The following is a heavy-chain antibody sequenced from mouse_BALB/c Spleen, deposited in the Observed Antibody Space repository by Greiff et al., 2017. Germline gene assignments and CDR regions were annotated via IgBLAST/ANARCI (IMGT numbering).Heavy chain of an antibody. CDR1: GFSLTGYG. Sequence: VQLKESGPGLVAPSQSLSITCTVSGFSLTGYGVNWVRQPPGKGLEWLGMIWGDGSTDYNSALKSRLSISKDNSKSQVFLKMNSLQTDDTARYYCARDGEVRYYAMDYWGQGTSVTVSS. D-gene: IGHD2-14*01. CDR2: IWGDGST. J-gene: IGHJ4*01. CDR3: ARDGEVRYYAMDY. V-gene: IGHV2-6-7*01.